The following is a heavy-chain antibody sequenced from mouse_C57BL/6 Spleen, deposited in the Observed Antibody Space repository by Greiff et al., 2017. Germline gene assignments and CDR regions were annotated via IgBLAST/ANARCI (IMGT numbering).Heavy chain of an antibody. V-gene: IGHV1-5*01. CDR1: GYTFTSYW. CDR3: TRILDYDVNYYAMDY. CDR2: IYPGNSDT. Sequence: EVQLQESGTVLARPGASVKMSCKTSGYTFTSYWMHWVKQRPGQGLEWIGAIYPGNSDTSYNQKFKGKAKLTAVTSASTAYMELSSLTNEDSAVYYCTRILDYDVNYYAMDYWGQGTSVTVSS. J-gene: IGHJ4*01. D-gene: IGHD2-4*01.